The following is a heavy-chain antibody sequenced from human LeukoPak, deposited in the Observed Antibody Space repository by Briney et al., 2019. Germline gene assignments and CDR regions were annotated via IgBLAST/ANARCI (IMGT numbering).Heavy chain of an antibody. CDR1: GGSFSGYY. CDR3: ARAYSGSYYVWFDP. Sequence: SETLSLTCAVYGGSFSGYYWSWIRQPPGKGLEWIGEINHSGSTNYNPSLKSRVTISVDTSKNQFSLKLSSVPAADTAVYYGARAYSGSYYVWFDPWGQGTLVTVSS. J-gene: IGHJ5*02. D-gene: IGHD1-26*01. CDR2: INHSGST. V-gene: IGHV4-34*01.